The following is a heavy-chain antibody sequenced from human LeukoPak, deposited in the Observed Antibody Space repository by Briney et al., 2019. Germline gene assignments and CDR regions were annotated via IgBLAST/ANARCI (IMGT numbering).Heavy chain of an antibody. CDR3: ARVSYYYDSSGPPDPTHSGSYFDY. CDR2: INPNTGAT. J-gene: IGHJ4*02. D-gene: IGHD3-22*01. CDR1: GYTFSGYY. Sequence: ASVKVSCKASGYTFSGYYVHWVRQAPGQGLEWMGWINPNTGATNYAQKFQGRVTMTRDTSISAAFLELSRLRSDDTAVYYCARVSYYYDSSGPPDPTHSGSYFDYWGQGTLVTVSS. V-gene: IGHV1-2*02.